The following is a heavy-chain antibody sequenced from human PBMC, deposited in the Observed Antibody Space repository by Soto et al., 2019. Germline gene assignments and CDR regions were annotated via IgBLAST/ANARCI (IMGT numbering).Heavy chain of an antibody. D-gene: IGHD3-10*01. CDR2: IYWDDDK. J-gene: IGHJ3*02. V-gene: IGHV2-5*02. CDR1: GFSFSTRGVG. CDR3: AHRPGSDTFAI. Sequence: QITLKESGPTLVKPTQTLTLTCTFSGFSFSTRGVGVGWIRQPPGKALEWLALIYWDDDKRYSPSLKSRLTIIKDTSTNQVVLTMTHMDPVDTATYYCAHRPGSDTFAIWGQGTMVTVSS.